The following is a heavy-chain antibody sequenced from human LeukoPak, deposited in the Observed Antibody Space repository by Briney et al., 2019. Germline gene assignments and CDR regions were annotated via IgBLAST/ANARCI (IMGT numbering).Heavy chain of an antibody. CDR1: GGSISSYY. J-gene: IGHJ4*02. V-gene: IGHV4-59*01. CDR3: ARGARGYYYDSSGYYFDY. D-gene: IGHD3-22*01. CDR2: INYSGST. Sequence: SETLSLTCTVSGGSISSYYWSWIRQPPGKGLEWIAYINYSGSTNYNPSLKSRVTISVDTSKNQSSLKLSSVTAADTAVYYCARGARGYYYDSSGYYFDYWGQGTLVTVSS.